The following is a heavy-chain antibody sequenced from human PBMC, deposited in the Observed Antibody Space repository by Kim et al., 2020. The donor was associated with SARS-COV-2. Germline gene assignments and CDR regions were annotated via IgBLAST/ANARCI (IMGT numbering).Heavy chain of an antibody. CDR2: INYRGDA. D-gene: IGHD1-7*01. Sequence: SETLSLTCSVSGDSITSYYWNWIRQSPGRGLEWMAYINYRGDAKYNPSLKSRVTISVDTSKNQFSLRLRSVTAADTAVYFCAKDRGKHPKVELRKNYYKYAMDVWGRGTTVILSS. CDR3: AKDRGKHPKVELRKNYYKYAMDV. CDR1: GDSITSYY. J-gene: IGHJ6*02. V-gene: IGHV4-59*01.